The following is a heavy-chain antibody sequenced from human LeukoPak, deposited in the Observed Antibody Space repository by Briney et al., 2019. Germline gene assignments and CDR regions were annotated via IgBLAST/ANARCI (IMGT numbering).Heavy chain of an antibody. D-gene: IGHD6-13*01. V-gene: IGHV6-1*01. J-gene: IGHJ3*02. CDR3: ARGWARDGFNI. CDR2: TYYDSKWYN. CDR1: GDSVSNNA. Sequence: QTLSLTCVISGDSVSNNAWNWVRQTPSGGLECLGRTYYDSKWYNHYAESVKSRISINPDTSKNQFSLQLNSVTPEDTAVYYCARGWARDGFNIWSQGTMVTVSS.